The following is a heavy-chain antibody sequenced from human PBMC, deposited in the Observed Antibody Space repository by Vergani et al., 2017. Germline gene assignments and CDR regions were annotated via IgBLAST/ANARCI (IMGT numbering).Heavy chain of an antibody. Sequence: QVQLVESGSELKKPGASVKVSCKASGYRFTSHDINWVRQAPGQGLEWLGGVNTNTGTPMYAQGLAGRFVISFDTSVNTAFLQIDNLEAEDSGLYYCAREVLDENFDFWGQGTLVTVSS. V-gene: IGHV7-4-1*01. CDR1: GYRFTSHD. J-gene: IGHJ4*02. CDR2: VNTNTGTP. CDR3: AREVLDENFDF.